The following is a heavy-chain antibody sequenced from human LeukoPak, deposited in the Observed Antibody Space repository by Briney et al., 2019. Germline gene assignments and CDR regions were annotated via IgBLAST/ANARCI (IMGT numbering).Heavy chain of an antibody. CDR1: GFLFSSFG. V-gene: IGHV3-23*01. CDR3: ATNYDLDS. J-gene: IGHJ4*02. CDR2: ISGSGDST. Sequence: WGTLRLSCAASGFLFSSFGMSWVRQAPGKGLEWVSGISGSGDSTDYADSVKGRFTISRDNSKNTLYLQMSSLRAEDAALYYCATNYDLDSWGQGTLVTVSS. D-gene: IGHD1-7*01.